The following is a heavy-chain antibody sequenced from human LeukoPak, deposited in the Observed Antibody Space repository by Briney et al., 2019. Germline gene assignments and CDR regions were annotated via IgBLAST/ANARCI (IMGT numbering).Heavy chain of an antibody. Sequence: GGSLRLSCVASGFTFSNYWMSWVRQAPGKGLEWVANIKQDGSEKYYVDSVKGRFTISRDNAKKSLYLQMNSLRAEDTAVYYCARNGRLMWWGAYDYWGQGTLVTVSS. CDR3: ARNGRLMWWGAYDY. J-gene: IGHJ4*02. D-gene: IGHD2-21*01. CDR1: GFTFSNYW. CDR2: IKQDGSEK. V-gene: IGHV3-7*01.